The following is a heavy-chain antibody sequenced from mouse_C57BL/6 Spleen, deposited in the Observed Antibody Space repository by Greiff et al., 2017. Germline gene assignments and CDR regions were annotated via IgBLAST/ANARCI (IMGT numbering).Heavy chain of an antibody. V-gene: IGHV3-6*01. CDR1: GYSITSGYY. Sequence: EVKLQESGPGLVKPSQSLSLTCSVTGYSITSGYYWNWIRQFPGNKREWMGYISYDGSNNYNPSLKNRISITRDTSKNQFFLKLNSVTTEDTATYYCTTVVATGDYWGQGTTLTVSS. CDR3: TTVVATGDY. CDR2: ISYDGSN. J-gene: IGHJ2*01. D-gene: IGHD1-1*01.